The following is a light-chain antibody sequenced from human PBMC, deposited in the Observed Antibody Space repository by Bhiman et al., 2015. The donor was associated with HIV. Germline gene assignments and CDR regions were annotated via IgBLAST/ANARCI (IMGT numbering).Light chain of an antibody. J-gene: IGLJ2*01. V-gene: IGLV2-14*01. CDR1: SSDVGDYNY. CDR2: DVS. CDR3: ASYAGGAIAL. Sequence: QSALTQPASVSGSPGQSITISCTGTSSDVGDYNYVSWYQQHPGKAPKVMIYDVSKRPSGVSNRFFGSKSGYTASLTISGLQAEDEAYYYCASYAGGAIALFGGGTNVTVL.